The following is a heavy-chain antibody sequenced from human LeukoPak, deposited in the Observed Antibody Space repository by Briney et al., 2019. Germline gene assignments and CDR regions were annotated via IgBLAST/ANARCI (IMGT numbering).Heavy chain of an antibody. D-gene: IGHD3-9*01. V-gene: IGHV4-34*01. J-gene: IGHJ4*02. CDR2: IHYTGGT. CDR3: ARGNILSGYCFDF. CDR1: GGSISGYY. Sequence: PSETLSLTCAVYGGSISGYYWSWIRQPPGKGLEWVGEIHYTGGTSYNPSPKSRATISIDTSKNQLSLKLSSVTAADTAVYYCARGNILSGYCFDFWGQGALVTVSS.